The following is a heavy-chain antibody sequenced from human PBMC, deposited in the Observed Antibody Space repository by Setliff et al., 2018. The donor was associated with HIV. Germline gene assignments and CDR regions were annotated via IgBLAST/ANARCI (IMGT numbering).Heavy chain of an antibody. CDR3: ARVLRITIIRGPNWFDP. D-gene: IGHD3-10*01. J-gene: IGHJ5*02. V-gene: IGHV4-59*11. Sequence: PSETLSLTCTVSGGSISSHYWSWIRQPPGKGLEWIGYIYHSGSSNSNPSLKSRVTISGDTSKNQLSLKLSSVTAADTAVYYCARVLRITIIRGPNWFDPWGQGTLVTVSS. CDR2: IYHSGSS. CDR1: GGSISSHY.